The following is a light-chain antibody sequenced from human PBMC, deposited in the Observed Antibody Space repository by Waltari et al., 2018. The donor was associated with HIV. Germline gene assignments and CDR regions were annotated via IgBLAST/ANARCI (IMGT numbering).Light chain of an antibody. Sequence: SSELTQDPAVSVALGQTVRITCQGDSLRSYYASWYQQKPGQAPLLVVYGNDKRPSGIPDRFSGSSSGNTASLTITGAQAEDGADYYCNSRDSSGHHLVFATGTTVTVL. V-gene: IGLV3-19*01. J-gene: IGLJ1*01. CDR1: SLRSYY. CDR2: GND. CDR3: NSRDSSGHHLV.